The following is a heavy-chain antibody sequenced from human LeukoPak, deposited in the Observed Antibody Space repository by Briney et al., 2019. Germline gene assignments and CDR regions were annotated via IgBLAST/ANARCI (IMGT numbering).Heavy chain of an antibody. D-gene: IGHD6-25*01. CDR2: ISSSSSYI. CDR1: GFTFSSYA. CDR3: ARDHQAAGYFDY. Sequence: GGSLRLSCAASGFTFSSYAMSWVRQAPGKGLEWVSSISSSSSYIYYADSVKGRFTISRDNAKNSLYLQMSSLRAEDTAVYYCARDHQAAGYFDYWGQGTLVTVSS. J-gene: IGHJ4*02. V-gene: IGHV3-21*01.